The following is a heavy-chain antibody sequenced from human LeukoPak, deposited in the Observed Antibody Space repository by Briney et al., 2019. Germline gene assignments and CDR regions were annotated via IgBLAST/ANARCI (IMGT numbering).Heavy chain of an antibody. D-gene: IGHD3-22*01. J-gene: IGHJ4*02. V-gene: IGHV1-18*01. CDR3: ARALTYYYDSSGYYNLGY. Sequence: ASVKVSRKASGYTFTSYGISWVRQASGQGLEWMGWISAYNGNTNYAQKLQGRVTMTTDTSTSTAYMELSRLRSDDTAVYYCARALTYYYDSSGYYNLGYWGQGTLVTVSS. CDR2: ISAYNGNT. CDR1: GYTFTSYG.